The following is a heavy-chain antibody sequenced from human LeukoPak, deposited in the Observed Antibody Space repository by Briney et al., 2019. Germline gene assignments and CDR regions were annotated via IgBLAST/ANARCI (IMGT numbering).Heavy chain of an antibody. J-gene: IGHJ4*02. D-gene: IGHD5-12*01. CDR2: IYSGDNT. V-gene: IGHV3-66*01. CDR1: GLTLTNAW. Sequence: PGGSLRLSCAASGLTLTNAWVSWVRQAPGKGLEWVSIIYSGDNTYYADSVKGRFTISRDNSKNTLYLQMNSLRVEDTAVYYCARDRGSGYDPGYFDYWGQGTLVTVSS. CDR3: ARDRGSGYDPGYFDY.